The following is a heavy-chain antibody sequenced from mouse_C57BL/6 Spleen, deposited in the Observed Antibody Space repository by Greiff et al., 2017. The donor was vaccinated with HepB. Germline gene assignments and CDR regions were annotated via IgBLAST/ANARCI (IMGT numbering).Heavy chain of an antibody. V-gene: IGHV5-9-1*02. D-gene: IGHD2-3*01. Sequence: EVKLVESGEGLVKPGGSLKLSCAASGFTFSSYAMSWVRQTPEKRLEWVAYISSGGDYIYYADTVKGRFTISRDNARNTLYLQMSSLKSEDTAMYYCTIDGRDWFAYWGQGTLVTVSA. J-gene: IGHJ3*01. CDR3: TIDGRDWFAY. CDR2: ISSGGDYI. CDR1: GFTFSSYA.